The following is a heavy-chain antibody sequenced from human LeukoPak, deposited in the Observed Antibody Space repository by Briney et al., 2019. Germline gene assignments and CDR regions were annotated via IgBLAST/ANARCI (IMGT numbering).Heavy chain of an antibody. V-gene: IGHV4-39*07. CDR3: AREGGVGPDGIWSRWFDS. D-gene: IGHD2-2*01. J-gene: IGHJ5*01. Sequence: SETLSLTCTVSGDSISSSSYYWGWIRQPPGKGLEWIATIYYSGSTYYNPSLKSRVTISLDTSKNQFSLKLSSVTAADTAVYYCAREGGVGPDGIWSRWFDSWGQGTLVTVSS. CDR2: IYYSGST. CDR1: GDSISSSSYY.